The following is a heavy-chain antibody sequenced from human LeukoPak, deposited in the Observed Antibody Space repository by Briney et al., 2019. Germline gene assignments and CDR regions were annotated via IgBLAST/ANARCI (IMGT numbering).Heavy chain of an antibody. CDR3: ARDRGFGVVPTGD. CDR2: INPNSGGT. V-gene: IGHV1-2*02. Sequence: ASVKVSCKASGYTFTGYYMHWVRQAPGQGLEWMGWINPNSGGTNYAQKFQGRATMTRDTSISTAYMELSRLRSDDTAVYYCARDRGFGVVPTGDWGQGTLVTVSS. D-gene: IGHD3-3*01. J-gene: IGHJ4*02. CDR1: GYTFTGYY.